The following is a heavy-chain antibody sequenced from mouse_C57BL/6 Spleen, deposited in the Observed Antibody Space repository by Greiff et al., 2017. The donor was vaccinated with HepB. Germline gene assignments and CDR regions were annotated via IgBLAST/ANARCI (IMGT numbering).Heavy chain of an antibody. V-gene: IGHV1-18*01. J-gene: IGHJ4*01. CDR2: INPNNGGT. D-gene: IGHD3-2*02. Sequence: EVQLQQSGPELVKPGASVKIPCKASGYTFTDYNMDWVKQSHGKSLEWIGDINPNNGGTIYNQKFKGKATLTVDKSSSTAYMELRSLTSEDTAVYYCARERVDSSGYYYAMDYWGQGTSVTVSS. CDR1: GYTFTDYN. CDR3: ARERVDSSGYYYAMDY.